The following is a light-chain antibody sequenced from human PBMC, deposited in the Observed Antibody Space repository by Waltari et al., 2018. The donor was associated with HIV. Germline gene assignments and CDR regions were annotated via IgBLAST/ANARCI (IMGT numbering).Light chain of an antibody. CDR2: DAS. Sequence: EVPLTQSPATLSLSHGERANLYCRASQSISGAVAWYQQKPGQAPRLLIYDASRRYTGIPARFRGSGSGTDFTLTISSLEPEDFGIYYCQQGSGWPPAFSFGGGTRVDIK. J-gene: IGKJ4*01. V-gene: IGKV3-11*01. CDR3: QQGSGWPPAFS. CDR1: QSISGA.